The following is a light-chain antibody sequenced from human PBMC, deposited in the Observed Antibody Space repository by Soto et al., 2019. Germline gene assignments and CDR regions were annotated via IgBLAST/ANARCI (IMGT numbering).Light chain of an antibody. J-gene: IGLJ3*02. CDR1: SSDVGNYNY. CDR3: SSHRSRSTLA. V-gene: IGLV2-14*01. CDR2: EVS. Sequence: QSALTQPASVSGSPGQSITISCTATSSDVGNYNYVSWYQQHPGKAPKLIMFEVSNRPSGISIRFPGSKSGNTASLTISGLQAEDEADYYCSSHRSRSTLAFGGGTKVTVL.